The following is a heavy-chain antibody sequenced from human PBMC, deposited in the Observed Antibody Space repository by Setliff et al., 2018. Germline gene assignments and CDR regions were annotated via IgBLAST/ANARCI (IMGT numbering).Heavy chain of an antibody. CDR3: ARAGLLWFGDQTYYYYGMDV. J-gene: IGHJ6*02. Sequence: ASVKVSCKASGGTFSSYAISWVRQAPGQGLEWMGGIIPILGIANYAQKFQGRVTITADESTSTAYMELSSLRSEDTAVYYCARAGLLWFGDQTYYYYGMDVWGQGTTVTVSS. CDR1: GGTFSSYA. D-gene: IGHD3-10*01. CDR2: IIPILGIA. V-gene: IGHV1-69*10.